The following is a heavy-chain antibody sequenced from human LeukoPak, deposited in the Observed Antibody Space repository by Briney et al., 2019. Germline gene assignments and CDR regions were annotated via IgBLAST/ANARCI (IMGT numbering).Heavy chain of an antibody. CDR3: ARGPYYYGSGVPVRPVYYMDV. CDR1: GGSISSSSYY. J-gene: IGHJ6*03. D-gene: IGHD3-10*01. CDR2: IYYSGST. Sequence: SETLSLTCTVPGGSISSSSYYWGWIRQPPGKGLEWIGSIYYSGSTYYNPSLKSRVTISVDTSKNQFSLKLSSVTAADTAVYYCARGPYYYGSGVPVRPVYYMDVWGKGTTVTVSS. V-gene: IGHV4-39*07.